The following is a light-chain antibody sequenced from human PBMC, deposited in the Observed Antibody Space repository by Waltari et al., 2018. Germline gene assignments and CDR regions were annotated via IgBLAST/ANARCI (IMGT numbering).Light chain of an antibody. V-gene: IGKV1-9*01. CDR3: QQLNSYPRT. J-gene: IGKJ2*01. CDR2: AAS. CDR1: QGISRS. Sequence: DIQLTQSPSFLSASVGDRVTIACRASQGISRSLAWYQQKPGKAPKLLIYAASTLQCGVPSRFSGDGSGTEFTLTISSLQPEDSATYYCQQLNSYPRTFGQGTKLEIK.